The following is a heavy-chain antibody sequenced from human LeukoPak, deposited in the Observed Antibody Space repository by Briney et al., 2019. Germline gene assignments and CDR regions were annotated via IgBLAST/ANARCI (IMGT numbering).Heavy chain of an antibody. V-gene: IGHV1-2*02. Sequence: GASVKVSCKASGYTFTGHSMYWVRQAPGQGLEWMGWIKPNSGGTNYAQKFQGRVTMTRDTSISTAYMELSRLRSDDTAVYYCARLVGATDLFDYWGQGTLVTVSS. CDR3: ARLVGATDLFDY. D-gene: IGHD1-26*01. CDR1: GYTFTGHS. J-gene: IGHJ4*02. CDR2: IKPNSGGT.